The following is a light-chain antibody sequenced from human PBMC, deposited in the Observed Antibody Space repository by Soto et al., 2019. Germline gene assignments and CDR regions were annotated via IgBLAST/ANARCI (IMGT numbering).Light chain of an antibody. J-gene: IGLJ1*01. CDR3: QSYDSSLSGSYV. CDR2: GNS. Sequence: QSVLTQPPSVSGAPGQRGTISCTGSSSNIGAGYDVHWYQQLPGTAPKLLIYGNSNRPSGVPDRFSGSKSGTSASLAITGLQAEYEADYYCQSYDSSLSGSYVVGTGTKLTVL. CDR1: SSNIGAGYD. V-gene: IGLV1-40*01.